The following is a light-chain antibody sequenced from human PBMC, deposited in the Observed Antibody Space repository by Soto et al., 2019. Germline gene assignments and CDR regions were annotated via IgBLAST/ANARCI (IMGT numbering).Light chain of an antibody. V-gene: IGKV3-15*01. J-gene: IGKJ5*01. CDR3: QQYSNWPPAIT. CDR1: ETISTN. Sequence: EIVLTQSTATLSVSPGERATLSCRATETISTNLAWFQRKPGQPPRLLIYGSSTRATGVPDRFSGSGSGTEFTLIISSLQSEDVALYYCQQYSNWPPAITFGQGTRLE. CDR2: GSS.